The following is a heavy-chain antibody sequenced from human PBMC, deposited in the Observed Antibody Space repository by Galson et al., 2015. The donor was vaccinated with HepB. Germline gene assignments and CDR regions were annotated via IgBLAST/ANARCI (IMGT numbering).Heavy chain of an antibody. J-gene: IGHJ3*01. Sequence: SLRLSCAASGFTFGSYEMHWVRQTPGKGLVWVSHASGDGSVTTYADSVKGRFTISRDNAKDTLYLQMNSLRVEDAGIYYCVRRHPPDGFNVWGRGTVVTVAS. CDR1: GFTFGSYE. V-gene: IGHV3-74*03. CDR2: ASGDGSVT. CDR3: VRRHPPDGFNV.